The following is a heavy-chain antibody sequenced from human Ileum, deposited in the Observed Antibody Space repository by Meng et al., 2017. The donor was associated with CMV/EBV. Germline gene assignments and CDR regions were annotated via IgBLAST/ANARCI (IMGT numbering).Heavy chain of an antibody. J-gene: IGHJ4*02. D-gene: IGHD3-3*01. CDR1: GYTFTAYM. V-gene: IGHV1-2*02. CDR3: ATIGGVYHDFWNC. Sequence: KASGYTFTAYMMRWLRQTPGQGLEWVGWINPHSGDTRYGQKFQGRITISRDTSVSTAHMELRRLRSDDTAVYYCATIGGVYHDFWNCWGRGTLVTVSS. CDR2: INPHSGDT.